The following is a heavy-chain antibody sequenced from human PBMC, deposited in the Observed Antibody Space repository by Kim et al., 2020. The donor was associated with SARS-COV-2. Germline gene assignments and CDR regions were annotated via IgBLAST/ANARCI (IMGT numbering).Heavy chain of an antibody. V-gene: IGHV3-53*01. CDR3: AREWGIVGATLGYYGMDV. D-gene: IGHD1-26*01. Sequence: KGRVTISRDNSKNTLYLQMSSLRAEDTAVYYCAREWGIVGATLGYYGMDVWGQGTTVTVSS. J-gene: IGHJ6*02.